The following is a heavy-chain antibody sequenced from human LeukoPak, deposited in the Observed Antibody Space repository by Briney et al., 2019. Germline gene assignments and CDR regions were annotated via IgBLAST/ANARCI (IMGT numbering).Heavy chain of an antibody. CDR3: ARQDYGGTYLFDY. CDR2: IYYRCST. CDR1: VRSISSSY. Sequence: SETLSLTCTVSVRSISSSYWSWIRQPPGKGLEWIGYIYYRCSTHYTHSLKSRVTISVDTSKNQFSLKLTSVTATDTAVYYCARQDYGGTYLFDYWGQGTMVTVSS. J-gene: IGHJ4*02. D-gene: IGHD4/OR15-4a*01. V-gene: IGHV4-59*08.